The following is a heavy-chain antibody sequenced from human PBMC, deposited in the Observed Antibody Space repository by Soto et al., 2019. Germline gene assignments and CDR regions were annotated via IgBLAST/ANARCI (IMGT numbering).Heavy chain of an antibody. J-gene: IGHJ3*02. D-gene: IGHD4-17*01. CDR3: ARHDYDNYGGAFDI. V-gene: IGHV3-48*01. CDR2: ISSSHSTV. Sequence: EVQLVESGGGLVQPGGSLRLSCAASGFTFSRNSMNWVRQAPGKGLEWVSYISSSHSTVYYADSVKARFTISRDNAKNSLFLQMNSLRAEDTAVYYCARHDYDNYGGAFDIWGQGTMVTVSS. CDR1: GFTFSRNS.